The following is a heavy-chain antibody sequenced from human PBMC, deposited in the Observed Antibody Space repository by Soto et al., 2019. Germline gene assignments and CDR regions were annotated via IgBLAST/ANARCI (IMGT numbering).Heavy chain of an antibody. D-gene: IGHD1-1*01. J-gene: IGHJ4*02. CDR2: ISSGGDLT. Sequence: EVQLLESGGDLVQPGGSLRVSCAASGFMFSSHGMSWVRQAPGKGLEWVSSISSGGDLTYYADSVKGRFTVSRDNLKNSLSLQMDSLRAEDTPTYYCAKIGQIGNWFFDYCGQGTLVTVSS. V-gene: IGHV3-23*01. CDR3: AKIGQIGNWFFDY. CDR1: GFMFSSHG.